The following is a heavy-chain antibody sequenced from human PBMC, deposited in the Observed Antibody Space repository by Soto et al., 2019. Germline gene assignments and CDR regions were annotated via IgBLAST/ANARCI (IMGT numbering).Heavy chain of an antibody. Sequence: QVQLQESGPGLVKPSETLSLTCTVSGGSISSYYWSWIRQPAGKGLEWIGRIYTSGSTNYNPSLKSRVTMPVDTSKNQFSLKLSSVTAADTAVYYCARDQKYYYGSGTQRGYYGMDVWGQGTTVTVSS. CDR2: IYTSGST. V-gene: IGHV4-4*07. CDR1: GGSISSYY. D-gene: IGHD3-10*01. CDR3: ARDQKYYYGSGTQRGYYGMDV. J-gene: IGHJ6*02.